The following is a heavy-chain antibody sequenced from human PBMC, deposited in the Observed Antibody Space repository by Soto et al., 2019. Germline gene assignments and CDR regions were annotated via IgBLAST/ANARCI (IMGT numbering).Heavy chain of an antibody. J-gene: IGHJ4*02. V-gene: IGHV3-23*01. Sequence: EVQLLESGGGLVQPGGSLRLSCAASGFAFSSYAMSWVRQAPGKGLEWVSAISGSGGSTYYADSVKGRFTISRDNSKNTLYLQMNSLRAEDTAVYYCAKGGPLQWFGESPWSLPYYFDYWGQGTLVTVSS. D-gene: IGHD3-10*01. CDR2: ISGSGGST. CDR3: AKGGPLQWFGESPWSLPYYFDY. CDR1: GFAFSSYA.